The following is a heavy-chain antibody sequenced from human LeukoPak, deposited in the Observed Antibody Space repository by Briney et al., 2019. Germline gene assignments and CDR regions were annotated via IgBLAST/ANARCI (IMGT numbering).Heavy chain of an antibody. CDR1: GFTFSSHS. Sequence: GGSLRLFCAASGFTFSSHSMNWVRQAPGKGLEWVSCISSSSSYIYYADSVKGRFTISRDNAKNSLYLQMNSLRAEDTAVYYCARDRDLYYDFWSGQHDAFDIWGQGTMVTVSS. D-gene: IGHD3-3*01. CDR3: ARDRDLYYDFWSGQHDAFDI. V-gene: IGHV3-21*01. CDR2: ISSSSSYI. J-gene: IGHJ3*02.